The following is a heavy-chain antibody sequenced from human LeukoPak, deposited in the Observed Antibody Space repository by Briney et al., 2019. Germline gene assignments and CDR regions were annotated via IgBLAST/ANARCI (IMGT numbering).Heavy chain of an antibody. V-gene: IGHV4-59*01. CDR1: GGSISSYY. D-gene: IGHD3-3*01. Sequence: SETLSLTCTVSGGSISSYYWSWIRQPPGKGLEWIGYIYYSGSTNYNPSLKSRVTISVDTSKNQFSLKLSSVTAADTAVYHCASQYYDFWSGYSPWDAFDIWGQGTMVTVSS. CDR2: IYYSGST. J-gene: IGHJ3*02. CDR3: ASQYYDFWSGYSPWDAFDI.